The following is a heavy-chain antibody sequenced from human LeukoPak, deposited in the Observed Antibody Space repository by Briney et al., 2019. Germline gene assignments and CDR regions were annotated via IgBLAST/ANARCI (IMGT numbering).Heavy chain of an antibody. CDR1: DGSINSYY. J-gene: IGHJ4*02. V-gene: IGHV4-59*12. CDR3: ARGLGGYSYGGIDY. CDR2: IYYNGNT. Sequence: PSETLSLTCSVSDGSINSYYWNWIRRPPGKGLEWIGYIYYNGNTNYSPSLKSRVTISVDTSKNQFSLKLSSVTAADTAVYYCARGLGGYSYGGIDYWGQGTLVTVSS. D-gene: IGHD5-18*01.